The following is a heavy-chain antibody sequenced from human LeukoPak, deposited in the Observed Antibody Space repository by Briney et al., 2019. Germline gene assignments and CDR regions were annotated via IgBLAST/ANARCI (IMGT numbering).Heavy chain of an antibody. CDR3: PISYYHDTTGYTHYDAFDI. D-gene: IGHD3-22*01. CDR1: GYTFTGHF. CDR2: ISPKSGDT. J-gene: IGHJ3*02. Sequence: ASVKVSCKASGYTFTGHFMHWVRQAPGQGLEGVGGISPKSGDTNYAQKIQGRVTMTSDTSISTAYMELSRLRSDATAAYYRPISYYHDTTGYTHYDAFDIWGQGTMVTVSS. V-gene: IGHV1-2*02.